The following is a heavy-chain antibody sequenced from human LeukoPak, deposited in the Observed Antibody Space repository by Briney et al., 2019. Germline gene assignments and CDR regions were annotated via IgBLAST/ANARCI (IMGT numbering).Heavy chain of an antibody. J-gene: IGHJ4*02. V-gene: IGHV1-69*04. D-gene: IGHD5-18*01. CDR2: IIPILGIA. CDR3: ARDLSSYGPFDY. Sequence: VASVKVSCKASGGTFSSYTISWVRQAPGQGLEWMGRIIPILGIANYAQKFQGRVTITADKSTSTAYMELSSLRSEDTAVYYWARDLSSYGPFDYWGQGTLVTVSS. CDR1: GGTFSSYT.